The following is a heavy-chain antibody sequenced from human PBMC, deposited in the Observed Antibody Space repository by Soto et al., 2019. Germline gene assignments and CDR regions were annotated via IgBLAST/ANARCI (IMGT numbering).Heavy chain of an antibody. Sequence: PGGSLRLSCAASGFTFSSYWMTWVRQAPGKGLEWVSAISHSGGSTYYADSVKGRFTISRDNSKNTLYLQMNSLRAEDTAAYFCAKARTYSTSPPFDYWGQGTLVTVSS. D-gene: IGHD6-6*01. CDR3: AKARTYSTSPPFDY. CDR2: ISHSGGST. V-gene: IGHV3-23*01. J-gene: IGHJ4*02. CDR1: GFTFSSYW.